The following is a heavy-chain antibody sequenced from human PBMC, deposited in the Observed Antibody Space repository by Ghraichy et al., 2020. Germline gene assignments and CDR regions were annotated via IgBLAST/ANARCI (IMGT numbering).Heavy chain of an antibody. Sequence: ASVKVSCKASGYTFTAYYIHWVRQAPGQGLEWMERINPNSGGTNYTQKFQGRVTMTRDTSISTAYMELSRLRSDDAAVYFCARLITISGPWHYALDAWGQGTTVTVSS. V-gene: IGHV1-2*02. CDR2: INPNSGGT. J-gene: IGHJ6*02. CDR1: GYTFTAYY. CDR3: ARLITISGPWHYALDA. D-gene: IGHD3-3*01.